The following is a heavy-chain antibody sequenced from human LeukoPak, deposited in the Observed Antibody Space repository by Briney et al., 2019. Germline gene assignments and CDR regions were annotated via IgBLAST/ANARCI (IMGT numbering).Heavy chain of an antibody. CDR2: ISGSGSYI. D-gene: IGHD2-21*02. CDR1: GFTFSTYG. CDR3: ARSQGTLTSPFDY. Sequence: GGSLRLSCAASGFTFSTYGMNWVRQAPGKGLEWVSYISGSGSYIYYAVSLKGRFTVSRDNTNNSVYLQMNSLRAEDTSVYYCARSQGTLTSPFDYWGQGSLVTVSS. J-gene: IGHJ4*02. V-gene: IGHV3-21*06.